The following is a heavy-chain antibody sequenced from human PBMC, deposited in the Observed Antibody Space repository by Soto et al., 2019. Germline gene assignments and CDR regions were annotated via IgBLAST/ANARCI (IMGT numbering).Heavy chain of an antibody. V-gene: IGHV3-21*01. J-gene: IGHJ4*02. CDR2: ISSSSSYI. CDR1: GFTFSSYS. CDR3: TRRGCSTTGCYFN. D-gene: IGHD2-2*01. Sequence: GGSLRLSCAASGFTFSSYSMNWVRQAPGKGLEWVSSISSSSSYIYYADSVKGRFTISRDNAKNSLYLQMNSLRAEDTVVYYCTRRGCSTTGCYFNWGRGTLVTVSS.